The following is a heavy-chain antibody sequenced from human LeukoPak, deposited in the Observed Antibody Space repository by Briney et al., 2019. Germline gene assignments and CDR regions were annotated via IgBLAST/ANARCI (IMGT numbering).Heavy chain of an antibody. D-gene: IGHD5-12*01. CDR2: VENTGST. V-gene: IGHV4-59*01. CDR3: ARAVGDSGHGRYFDY. CDR1: GGSISNY. J-gene: IGHJ4*01. Sequence: SETLSLTCTVSGGSISNYWSWIRQPPGKGLEWIGNVENTGSTNYNPSLESRVTISVDTSKNHFSLRLSSVAAADTAVYYCARAVGDSGHGRYFDYWGHGTLVTVSS.